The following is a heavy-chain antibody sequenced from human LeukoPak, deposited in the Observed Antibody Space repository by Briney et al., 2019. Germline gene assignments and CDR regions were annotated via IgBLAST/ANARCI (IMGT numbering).Heavy chain of an antibody. J-gene: IGHJ4*02. D-gene: IGHD3-10*01. Sequence: SETLSLTCDVSGYSISSGYYWGWIRQPPGNGLEWIGSIYHSGSTYYNPSLKSRVTISVDTSKNQFSLKLSSVTAADTAVYYCARDHSYGSGSYHFDYWGQGTLVTVSS. V-gene: IGHV4-38-2*02. CDR2: IYHSGST. CDR1: GYSISSGYY. CDR3: ARDHSYGSGSYHFDY.